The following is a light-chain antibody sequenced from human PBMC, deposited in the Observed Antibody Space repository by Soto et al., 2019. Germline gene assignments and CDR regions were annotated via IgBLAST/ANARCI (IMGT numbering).Light chain of an antibody. CDR2: GAS. Sequence: IVLTQAPVTLYLSPGERATLSCRASQSVSSSSLAWYQQKPGQAPRFLIYGASTRATGIPDRFSGTGSGTDFTLTISRLEPEDFAVYYCQQYGTSPTMFGQGTKVDI. CDR3: QQYGTSPTM. CDR1: QSVSSSS. V-gene: IGKV3-20*01. J-gene: IGKJ1*01.